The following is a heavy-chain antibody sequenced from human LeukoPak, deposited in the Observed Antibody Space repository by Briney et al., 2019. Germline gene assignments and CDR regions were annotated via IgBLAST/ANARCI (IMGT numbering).Heavy chain of an antibody. Sequence: SETLSLTCTVSGGSISSYYWSWIRQPPGKGLEWIGYIYYSGSTNYNPPLKSRVTISVDTSKNQFSLKLSSVTAADTAVYYCARVLVAAAGGYYYYMDVWGKGTTVTISS. CDR3: ARVLVAAAGGYYYYMDV. V-gene: IGHV4-59*01. D-gene: IGHD6-13*01. CDR1: GGSISSYY. CDR2: IYYSGST. J-gene: IGHJ6*03.